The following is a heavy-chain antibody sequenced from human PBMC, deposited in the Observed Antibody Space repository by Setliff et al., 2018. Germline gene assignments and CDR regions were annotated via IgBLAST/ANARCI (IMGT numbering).Heavy chain of an antibody. D-gene: IGHD6-19*01. J-gene: IGHJ4*02. CDR1: GFSLNTTGIR. CDR3: ARSKGVAGIFDY. Sequence: SGPTLVNPTPTLTLTCTFSGFSLNTTGIRVNWIRQPPGKALEWIARVDWDDDKFYSPPLRTRLAISKDTSENQVVLTMTNMDPADTATYYCARSKGVAGIFDYWGQGTLVTVSS. V-gene: IGHV2-70*04. CDR2: VDWDDDK.